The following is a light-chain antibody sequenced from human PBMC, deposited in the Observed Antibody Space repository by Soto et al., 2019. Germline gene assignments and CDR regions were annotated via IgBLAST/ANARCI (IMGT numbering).Light chain of an antibody. CDR3: STWDDSLNGWV. CDR2: GNS. J-gene: IGLJ3*02. CDR1: SSNIGAGYD. V-gene: IGLV1-40*01. Sequence: QAVVTQPPSVSGAPGQRVTISCTGSSSNIGAGYDVHWYQQLPGTAPKLLIYGNSNRPSGVPDRFSGSKSGTSASLAISGLQSDDEAVYFCSTWDDSLNGWVFGGGTQLTVL.